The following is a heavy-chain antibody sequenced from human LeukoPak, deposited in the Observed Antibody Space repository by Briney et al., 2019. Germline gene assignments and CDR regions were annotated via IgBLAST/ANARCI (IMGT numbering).Heavy chain of an antibody. CDR2: IWYDGSNK. CDR3: AREPYYYDSSGYYLDY. CDR1: GFTFSSYA. J-gene: IGHJ4*02. D-gene: IGHD3-22*01. V-gene: IGHV3-33*08. Sequence: GGSLRLSCAASGFTFSSYAMSWVRQAPGKGLEWVAVIWYDGSNKYYADSVKGRFTISRDNPKNTLYLQMNSLRVEDTAVYYCAREPYYYDSSGYYLDYWGQGTLVTVSS.